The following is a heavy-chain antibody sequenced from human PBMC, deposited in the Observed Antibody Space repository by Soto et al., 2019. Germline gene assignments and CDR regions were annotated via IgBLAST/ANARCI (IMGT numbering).Heavy chain of an antibody. D-gene: IGHD2-2*01. CDR2: IYYSGST. Sequence: SETLSLTCTVSGGSISSYYWSWIRQPPGKGLEWIGYIYYSGSTNYNPSLKSRVTISVDTYKNQFSLKLSSVTAADTAMYYCAIGYCSSTTCYGFDYWGQGTLVTVSS. CDR3: AIGYCSSTTCYGFDY. V-gene: IGHV4-59*01. CDR1: GGSISSYY. J-gene: IGHJ4*02.